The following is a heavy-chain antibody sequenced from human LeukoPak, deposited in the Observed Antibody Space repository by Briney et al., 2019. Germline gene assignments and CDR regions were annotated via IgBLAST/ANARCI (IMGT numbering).Heavy chain of an antibody. V-gene: IGHV3-30*02. Sequence: GGSLRLSCAASGFTFSSYGVHWVRQAPGKGLEWVAFIRYDGSNKYYADSVKGRFTISRDNSKNTLYLQMNSLRAEDTAVYYCAKEGLYYYYYMDVWGKGTTVTVSS. CDR3: AKEGLYYYYYMDV. CDR1: GFTFSSYG. J-gene: IGHJ6*03. CDR2: IRYDGSNK.